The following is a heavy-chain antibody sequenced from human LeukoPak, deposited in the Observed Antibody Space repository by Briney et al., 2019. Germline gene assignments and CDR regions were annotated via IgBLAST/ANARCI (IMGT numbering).Heavy chain of an antibody. Sequence: GASVRVSCKASGYTFTGYYMHWVRQAPGQGLEWMGWINPNSGGTNYAQKFQGRVTMTRDTSISTAYMELRSLRSDDTAVYYCARIIAVAGTDAFDIWGQGTMVTVSS. D-gene: IGHD6-19*01. V-gene: IGHV1-2*02. J-gene: IGHJ3*02. CDR1: GYTFTGYY. CDR3: ARIIAVAGTDAFDI. CDR2: INPNSGGT.